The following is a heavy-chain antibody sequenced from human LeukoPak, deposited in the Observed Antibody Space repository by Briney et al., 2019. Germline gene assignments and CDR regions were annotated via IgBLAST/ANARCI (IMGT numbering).Heavy chain of an antibody. V-gene: IGHV1-2*04. Sequence: ASVKVSCKASGYTFTGYYMHWVRQAPGQGLEWMGWINPNSGGTNYAQKFQGWVTMTRDTSISTAYMELSRLRSDDTAVYYCATSYSGYDDSDAFDIWGQGTMVTVSS. CDR2: INPNSGGT. CDR1: GYTFTGYY. D-gene: IGHD5-12*01. J-gene: IGHJ3*02. CDR3: ATSYSGYDDSDAFDI.